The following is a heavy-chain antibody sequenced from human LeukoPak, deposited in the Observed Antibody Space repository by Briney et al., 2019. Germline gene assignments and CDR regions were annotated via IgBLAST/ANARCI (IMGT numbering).Heavy chain of an antibody. CDR2: ISYSGST. V-gene: IGHV4-61*08. CDR3: ARGSRGYSYG. Sequence: SETLSLTCTVSRGSVSSTDYYWTWIRQPPGKGLEWIGYISYSGSTNYNPSLKSRVTISVDTSNNQFSLKLSSVTAADTAVYYCARGSRGYSYGWGQGTLVTVSS. J-gene: IGHJ4*02. CDR1: RGSVSSTDYY. D-gene: IGHD5-18*01.